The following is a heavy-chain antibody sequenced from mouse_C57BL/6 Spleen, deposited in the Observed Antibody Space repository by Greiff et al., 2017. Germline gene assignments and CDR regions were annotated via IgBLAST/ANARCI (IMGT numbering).Heavy chain of an antibody. CDR2: ISDGGSYT. V-gene: IGHV5-4*03. D-gene: IGHD3-2*02. Sequence: EVKLMESGGGLVKPGGSLKLSCAASGFTFSSYAMSWVRQTPEKRLEWVATISDGGSYTYYPDNVKGRFTISRDNAKNNLYLQMSHLKSEDTAIYYCARGGGSDSSGFDYWGQGTTLTVSS. J-gene: IGHJ2*01. CDR1: GFTFSSYA. CDR3: ARGGGSDSSGFDY.